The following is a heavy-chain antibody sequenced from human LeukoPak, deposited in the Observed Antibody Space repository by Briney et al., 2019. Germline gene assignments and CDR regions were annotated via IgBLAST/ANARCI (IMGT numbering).Heavy chain of an antibody. CDR3: ARWWELLKVGRGAFDI. CDR1: GYTFTNYA. Sequence: GASVKVSCKASGYTFTNYAMHWVRQAPGQRLEWMGWINAGNGNTKYSQKFQGRVTITRNTSASTAYMELSSLRSEDTAVYYCARWWELLKVGRGAFDIWGQGTMVTVSS. CDR2: INAGNGNT. V-gene: IGHV1-3*01. J-gene: IGHJ3*02. D-gene: IGHD1-26*01.